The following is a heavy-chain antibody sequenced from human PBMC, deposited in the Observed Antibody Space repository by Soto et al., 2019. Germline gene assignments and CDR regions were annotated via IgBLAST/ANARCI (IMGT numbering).Heavy chain of an antibody. Sequence: QVQLVQSGAEVKKPGASVKVSCKASGYTFTSNDINWVRQATGQGLEWMGWMNPTSGKTVYAQKFQGRVTMTRHTPISTAYMDLSSLRCEDTAVYYCARGLLAYCTRGICRPWRFDPWGQGTLVTVSS. D-gene: IGHD2-8*01. CDR3: ARGLLAYCTRGICRPWRFDP. V-gene: IGHV1-8*01. CDR2: MNPTSGKT. J-gene: IGHJ5*02. CDR1: GYTFTSND.